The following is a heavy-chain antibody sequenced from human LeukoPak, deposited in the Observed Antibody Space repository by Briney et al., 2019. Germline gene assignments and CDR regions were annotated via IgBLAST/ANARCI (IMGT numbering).Heavy chain of an antibody. CDR3: ARDKVTY. V-gene: IGHV3-7*01. Sequence: GGSLRLSCAASGFNFSNYWMSWVRQAPGKGLEWVANINKDGSEKYYVDSVKGRFTISRDNAKNSLYLQMNSLRVEDTAVYYCARDKVTYWGQGTLVTVSS. J-gene: IGHJ4*02. CDR2: INKDGSEK. CDR1: GFNFSNYW.